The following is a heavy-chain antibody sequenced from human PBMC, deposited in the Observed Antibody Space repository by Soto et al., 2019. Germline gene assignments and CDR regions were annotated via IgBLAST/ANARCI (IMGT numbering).Heavy chain of an antibody. Sequence: SETLSLTCTVSGGSISSYYWSWIRQPPGKGMEWIGYIYYSGSTNYNPSLKSRVTISVDTSKNQFSLKLSSVTAADTAVYYCARVFHGDYIWGSYRPAHFDYWGQGTLVTVSS. CDR2: IYYSGST. CDR1: GGSISSYY. D-gene: IGHD3-16*02. V-gene: IGHV4-59*01. CDR3: ARVFHGDYIWGSYRPAHFDY. J-gene: IGHJ4*02.